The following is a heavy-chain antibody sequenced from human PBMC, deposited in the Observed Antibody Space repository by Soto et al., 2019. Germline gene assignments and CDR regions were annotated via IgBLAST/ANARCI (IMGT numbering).Heavy chain of an antibody. CDR2: VNPSSGRT. J-gene: IGHJ6*02. Sequence: QVQLGQSGSEVKKPGASVKVSCTASGYTFTSYYVHWVRQAPGQGLEWMGVVNPSSGRTTYAQKFQGRITIARDTSTNTVHVELSSLRSEDTAVYYCARGIAIGQNYDYCGMDDWGQGTRVTVSS. CDR1: GYTFTSYY. D-gene: IGHD2-21*01. V-gene: IGHV1-46*01. CDR3: ARGIAIGQNYDYCGMDD.